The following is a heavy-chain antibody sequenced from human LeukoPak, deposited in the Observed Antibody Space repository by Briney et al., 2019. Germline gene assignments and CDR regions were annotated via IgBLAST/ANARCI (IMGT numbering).Heavy chain of an antibody. CDR2: ISWSSGTI. J-gene: IGHJ4*02. Sequence: PGRSLRLSCAASGFTFDDYAMHWVRQAPGKGLEWVSGISWSSGTIGYADSVKGRFTISGNNAKNSLYLQMNSLRAEDKALYYCAKATGYNWKGPLDYWGQGTLVTVSS. CDR1: GFTFDDYA. CDR3: AKATGYNWKGPLDY. D-gene: IGHD1-20*01. V-gene: IGHV3-9*01.